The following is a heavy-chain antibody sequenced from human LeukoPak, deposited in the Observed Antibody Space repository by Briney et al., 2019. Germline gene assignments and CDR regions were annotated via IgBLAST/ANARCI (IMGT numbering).Heavy chain of an antibody. CDR2: INPSGGST. Sequence: ASVKVSCKASGYTFTSYAMNWVRQAPGQGLEWMGIINPSGGSTSYAQKFQGRVTMTRDMSTSTVYMELSSLRSEDTAVYYCARGGNTMIVVVRNTNFDYWGQGTLVTVSS. D-gene: IGHD3-22*01. V-gene: IGHV1-46*01. J-gene: IGHJ4*02. CDR3: ARGGNTMIVVVRNTNFDY. CDR1: GYTFTSYA.